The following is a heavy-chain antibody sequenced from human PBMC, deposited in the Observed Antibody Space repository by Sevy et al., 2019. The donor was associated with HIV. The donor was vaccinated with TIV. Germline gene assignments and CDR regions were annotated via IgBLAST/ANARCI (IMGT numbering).Heavy chain of an antibody. V-gene: IGHV3-11*06. D-gene: IGHD4-17*01. Sequence: GGSLRLSCAASGFTFSDYYMSWIRQAPGKGLEWVSYISSGSSYTNYADSVKGRFTISRDNAKNSLYLQLHSLSAEDTAIYYRASDRRNYGGKYFHYWGQGTPVTVSS. CDR3: ASDRRNYGGKYFHY. CDR2: ISSGSSYT. J-gene: IGHJ4*02. CDR1: GFTFSDYY.